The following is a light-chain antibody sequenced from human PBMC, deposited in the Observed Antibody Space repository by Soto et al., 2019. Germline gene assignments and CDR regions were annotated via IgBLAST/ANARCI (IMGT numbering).Light chain of an antibody. CDR1: QNISFW. CDR3: QEYGTSFTWT. J-gene: IGKJ1*01. CDR2: RAS. Sequence: IQMYQSPATLSAYVGDRVTITCRASQNISFWLAWYQQKPGKAPKVLMHRASNLENGVPSRFSGSGSGTEFTLTISSLQPEDFATYFCQEYGTSFTWTFGQRTNVDI. V-gene: IGKV1-5*03.